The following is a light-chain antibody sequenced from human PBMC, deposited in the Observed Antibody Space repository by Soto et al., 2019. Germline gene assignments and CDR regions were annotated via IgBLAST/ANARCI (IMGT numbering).Light chain of an antibody. CDR3: QQYNSYSVT. J-gene: IGKJ1*01. V-gene: IGKV1-5*01. CDR2: DAS. CDR1: QSISSR. Sequence: MTQSPATLSASVGDRVTITCRASQSISSRLAWYQQKPGKAPKFLVYDASNLESGVPSRFSGSGSGTEFTLTISSLQPDDFATYYCQQYNSYSVTFGQGTKVDIK.